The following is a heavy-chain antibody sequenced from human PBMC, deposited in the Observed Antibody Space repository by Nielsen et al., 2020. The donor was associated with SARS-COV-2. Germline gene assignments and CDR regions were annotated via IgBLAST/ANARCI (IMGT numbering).Heavy chain of an antibody. V-gene: IGHV3-21*01. CDR3: ARDQDGGAATSNFYFDL. D-gene: IGHD6-25*01. CDR2: ITMSGAYM. J-gene: IGHJ2*01. CDR1: GFRFTSYT. Sequence: GGSLRLSCAASGFRFTSYTMNWVRQAPGKGLEWVASITMSGAYMYYADSVRGRFTVSRDNAENSLYLQMNSLRDEDTAVYYCARDQDGGAATSNFYFDLWGRGTLVTVSS.